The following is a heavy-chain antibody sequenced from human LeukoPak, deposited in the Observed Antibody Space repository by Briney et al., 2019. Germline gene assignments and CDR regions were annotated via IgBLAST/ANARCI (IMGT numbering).Heavy chain of an antibody. CDR2: IYPGDSDT. CDR3: ARGSPEMATIMGAFDI. D-gene: IGHD5-24*01. V-gene: IGHV5-51*01. J-gene: IGHJ3*02. Sequence: GESLKISCKGSGYSFTSYWIGWVRQMPGKGLEWMGIIYPGDSDTRYSPSFQGQVTISADKSISTAYLQWSSLKASDTAMYYCARGSPEMATIMGAFDIWGQGTMVTVSS. CDR1: GYSFTSYW.